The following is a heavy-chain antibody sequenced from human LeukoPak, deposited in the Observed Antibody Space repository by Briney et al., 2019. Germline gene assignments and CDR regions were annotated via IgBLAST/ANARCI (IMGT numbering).Heavy chain of an antibody. D-gene: IGHD3-22*01. J-gene: IGHJ4*02. CDR2: IANNGGT. CDR3: ARNLRMYYYGSGGCYFDY. Sequence: SETLSLTCTVSGGSISSGDYHWSWIRQPPGKGLEWIGYIANNGGTYYNPSLKSRVTISVATSKSQFSLGLTSVTAADTAVYYCARNLRMYYYGSGGCYFDYWGQGALVTVSS. V-gene: IGHV4-30-4*08. CDR1: GGSISSGDYH.